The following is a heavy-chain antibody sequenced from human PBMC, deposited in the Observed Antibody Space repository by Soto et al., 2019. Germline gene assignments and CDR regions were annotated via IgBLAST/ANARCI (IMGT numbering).Heavy chain of an antibody. J-gene: IGHJ6*02. Sequence: QLKLQESGSGVVKPSQTLSLTSTVSGGSVSSGVFSWNWIRQPPVQGLEWIGYISHGGSPHYTPSLRCRVSISVYRNTNVISLNLTYMTTADTTEYFCPRCHYYYAMDVWGQGTTVTVSS. V-gene: IGHV4-30-2*01. CDR3: PRCHYYYAMDV. CDR2: ISHGGSP. CDR1: GGSVSSGVFS.